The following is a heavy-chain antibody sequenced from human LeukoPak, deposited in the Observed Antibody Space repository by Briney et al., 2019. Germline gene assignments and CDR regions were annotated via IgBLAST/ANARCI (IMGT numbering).Heavy chain of an antibody. CDR2: INTDGSST. J-gene: IGHJ4*02. D-gene: IGHD5-18*01. Sequence: GGSLRLSCAASGFTFSSYWMHWVRQAPGKGLVWVSRINTDGSSTIYADSVKGRFTVSRDNAKNTLYLQMNSLRAEDTAVYYCARDNRRYSYDYWGQGTLVTVSS. V-gene: IGHV3-74*01. CDR3: ARDNRRYSYDY. CDR1: GFTFSSYW.